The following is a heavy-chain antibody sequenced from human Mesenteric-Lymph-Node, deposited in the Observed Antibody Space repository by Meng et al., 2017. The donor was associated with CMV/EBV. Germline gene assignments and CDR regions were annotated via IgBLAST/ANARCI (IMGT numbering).Heavy chain of an antibody. J-gene: IGHJ4*02. CDR2: INPNDGGT. V-gene: IGHV1-2*02. Sequence: ASVKVSCKASGYRFTDFYIHWVRQAPGQGLEWMGWINPNDGGTNYAQKFQGRVIMTRDTSIRTAFMELSRLRSDDTAVYYCARDYQVGDSGGAYSPTFDFWGQGTLVTVSS. D-gene: IGHD3-22*01. CDR3: ARDYQVGDSGGAYSPTFDF. CDR1: GYRFTDFY.